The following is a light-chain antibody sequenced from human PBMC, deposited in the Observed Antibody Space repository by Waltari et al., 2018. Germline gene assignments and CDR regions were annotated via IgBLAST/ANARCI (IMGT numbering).Light chain of an antibody. V-gene: IGKV3-15*01. CDR3: QQYDNWLGT. CDR1: QSIRSK. J-gene: IGKJ1*01. CDR2: GAS. Sequence: EIVMTQSPATLSVFPGERATLSCRASQSIRSKLAWYQHKPGQAPRLLIYGASTRATGIPARFSGSGSGTEFTLTISSLQSEDFAVYFCQQYDNWLGTFDQGTKVEIK.